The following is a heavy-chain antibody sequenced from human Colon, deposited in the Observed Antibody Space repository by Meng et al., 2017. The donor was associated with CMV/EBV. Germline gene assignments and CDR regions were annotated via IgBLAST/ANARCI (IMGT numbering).Heavy chain of an antibody. J-gene: IGHJ4*02. Sequence: GESLKISCAASGFPFSLFIMNWVRQAPGKGLEWVSSISPSGDFTYYGDSVKGRFTVSRDNSKNLLYLEMNSLTADDTAVYFCARDFKGGRPWGQGTVVTVSS. CDR1: GFPFSLFI. CDR3: ARDFKGGRP. V-gene: IGHV3-21*04. D-gene: IGHD3-16*01. CDR2: ISPSGDFT.